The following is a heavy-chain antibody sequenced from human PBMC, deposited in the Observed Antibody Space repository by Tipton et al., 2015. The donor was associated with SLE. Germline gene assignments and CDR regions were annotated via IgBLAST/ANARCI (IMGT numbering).Heavy chain of an antibody. CDR3: ARVRVVAATGWFDP. CDR1: GDSIGTYY. J-gene: IGHJ5*02. CDR2: IAHGGGS. V-gene: IGHV4-59*08. D-gene: IGHD2-15*01. Sequence: TLSLTCTVSGDSIGTYYWNWIRQSTGKGLEWIGYIAHGGGSNYNPSLKSRVTISIDTSKNQFSLRLGSVTAADTAMYYCARVRVVAATGWFDPWGQGTLVTVSS.